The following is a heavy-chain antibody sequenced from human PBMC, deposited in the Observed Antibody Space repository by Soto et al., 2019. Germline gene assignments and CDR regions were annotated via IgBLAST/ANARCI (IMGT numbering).Heavy chain of an antibody. D-gene: IGHD4-17*01. CDR1: GYTFTSYA. V-gene: IGHV1-3*01. CDR3: ARDLYGDYEAYYYYYMDV. Sequence: ASVKVSCKASGYTFTSYAMHWVRQAPGQRLEWMGWINAGNGNTKYSQKFQGRVTITRDTSASTAYMELSSLRSEDTAVYYCARDLYGDYEAYYYYYMDVWGKGTTVTVSS. CDR2: INAGNGNT. J-gene: IGHJ6*03.